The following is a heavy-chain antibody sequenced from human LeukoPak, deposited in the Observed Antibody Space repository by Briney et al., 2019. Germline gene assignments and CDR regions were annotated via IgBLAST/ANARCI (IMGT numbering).Heavy chain of an antibody. CDR2: TYYRSKWYN. CDR1: GDSVSSNSAA. CDR3: ARHSMYSKSSGYNL. V-gene: IGHV6-1*01. Sequence: SQTLSLTCAISGDSVSSNSAAWNWIRQSPSRGLEWLGRTYYRSKWYNDYAVSVKSRITINPDTSKNQFSLQLSSVTAADTAMYYCARHSMYSKSSGYNLWGQGTLVTVSS. D-gene: IGHD6-19*01. J-gene: IGHJ1*01.